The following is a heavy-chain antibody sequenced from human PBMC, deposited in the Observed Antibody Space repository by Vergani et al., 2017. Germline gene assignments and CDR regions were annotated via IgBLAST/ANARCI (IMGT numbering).Heavy chain of an antibody. CDR1: EFTFSDVW. Sequence: EGQLVESGGGLVKPGGSLRLSCAASEFTFSDVWMSWVRQAPGKGLEWVSAISGSGGSTYYADSVKGRFTISRDNSKNTLYLQMNSLRAEDTAVYYCAKDPGTYCGDYCYSFWGQGTLVTVSS. D-gene: IGHD2-21*02. J-gene: IGHJ4*02. V-gene: IGHV3-23*04. CDR2: ISGSGGST. CDR3: AKDPGTYCGDYCYSF.